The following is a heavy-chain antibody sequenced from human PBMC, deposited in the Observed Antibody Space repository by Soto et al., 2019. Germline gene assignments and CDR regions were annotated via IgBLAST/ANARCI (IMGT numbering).Heavy chain of an antibody. D-gene: IGHD3-3*01. CDR1: GFTFSSYA. CDR2: ISASGDST. V-gene: IGHV3-23*01. CDR3: AKVNKIFGVLLFSSAYYFGMDV. Sequence: GGSLRLSCTASGFTFSSYAMNWVRQAPGKGLERVSGISASGDSTNYADSVKGRFTISIDNSKNTLYLQMNSLGAEDTAIYYCAKVNKIFGVLLFSSAYYFGMDVWGQGTTVTVSS. J-gene: IGHJ6*02.